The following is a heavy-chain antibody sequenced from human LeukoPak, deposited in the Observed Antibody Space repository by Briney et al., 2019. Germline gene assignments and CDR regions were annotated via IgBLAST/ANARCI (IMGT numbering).Heavy chain of an antibody. CDR2: INHSGTT. J-gene: IGHJ3*02. CDR3: ARTYSSSWYESPHYAFDI. CDR1: GGSFSGYN. V-gene: IGHV4-34*01. Sequence: PSETLSLTCAVYGGSFSGYNWSWIRHPPGKGLEGIGEINHSGTTNSNPSLKSQVTISVDTYKNQFSLKLSPVTAADTAVYYCARTYSSSWYESPHYAFDIWGQGTMVTVSS. D-gene: IGHD6-13*01.